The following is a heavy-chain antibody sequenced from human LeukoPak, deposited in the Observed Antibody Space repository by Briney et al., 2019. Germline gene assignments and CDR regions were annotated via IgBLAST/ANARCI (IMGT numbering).Heavy chain of an antibody. Sequence: GGSLRLSCAASGFTFSTYWMHWVRQAPGKGPVWVSRINSDGSITTYADSVKGRFTISRDNAKKTLYLQMNSLRAEDTAVYYCARLWSGISFDMWGQGTMVTVSS. J-gene: IGHJ3*02. D-gene: IGHD3-3*01. CDR2: INSDGSIT. CDR1: GFTFSTYW. V-gene: IGHV3-74*01. CDR3: ARLWSGISFDM.